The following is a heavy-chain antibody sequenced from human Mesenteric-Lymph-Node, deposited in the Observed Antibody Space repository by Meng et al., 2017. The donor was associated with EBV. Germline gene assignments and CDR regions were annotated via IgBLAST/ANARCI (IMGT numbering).Heavy chain of an antibody. CDR3: AHRPNIVATNYCFDY. V-gene: IGHV2-5*02. J-gene: IGHJ4*02. CDR1: GFSLSTSGVG. CDR2: ISWDDDR. D-gene: IGHD5-12*01. Sequence: QFTLTESGXTLMGXXXTLTLTCXFSGFSLSTSGVGVGWFRQPPGQALQWLALISWDDDRRYNPSLRSRLAIRKDTSRYRVVLTMTTMDPVDTSTYYCAHRPNIVATNYCFDYWGPGTLVTVSS.